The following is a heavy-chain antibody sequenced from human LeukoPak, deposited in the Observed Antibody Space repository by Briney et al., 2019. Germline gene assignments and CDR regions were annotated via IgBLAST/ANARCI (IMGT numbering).Heavy chain of an antibody. V-gene: IGHV3-74*01. J-gene: IGHJ4*02. D-gene: IGHD1-14*01. CDR1: GFDFSSNW. CDR3: ASSRAPNPPDY. Sequence: GGSLRLSCAASGFDFSSNWMHWVRHAPGQGLVWVSRIKGDGISTNYADSVKGRFTISRDNAKNSLYLQMNSLRAEDTAVYYCASSRAPNPPDYWGQGTLVTVSS. CDR2: IKGDGIST.